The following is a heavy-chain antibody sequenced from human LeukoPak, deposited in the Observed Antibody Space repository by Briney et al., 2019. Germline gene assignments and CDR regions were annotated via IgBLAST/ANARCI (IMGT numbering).Heavy chain of an antibody. CDR1: GFTFGDYA. CDR2: IRSKAYAGTT. CDR3: TRGGDFGVPAPLGIDAFDI. V-gene: IGHV3-49*04. D-gene: IGHD2-2*01. J-gene: IGHJ3*02. Sequence: GGSLRLSCTASGFTFGDYALSWVRQAPGKGLEWVGFIRSKAYAGTTEYAASVKGRFTISRDDSKSIAYLQMNSLKTEDTAVYYCTRGGDFGVPAPLGIDAFDIWGQGTMVTVSS.